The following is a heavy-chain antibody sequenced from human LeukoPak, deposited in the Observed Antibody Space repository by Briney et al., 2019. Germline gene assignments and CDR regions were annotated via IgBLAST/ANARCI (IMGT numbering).Heavy chain of an antibody. CDR1: GGSISNTNY. Sequence: KSSETLSLTCGVSGGSISNTNYWPWVRQPPGKGLEWIGEVNLQGSTNYNPSLMGRVAISVDTSENHISLQLTSVTAADTAVYYCAREGGLYRPLDYSGQGTLVTVSS. V-gene: IGHV4-4*02. CDR3: AREGGLYRPLDY. J-gene: IGHJ4*02. CDR2: VNLQGST.